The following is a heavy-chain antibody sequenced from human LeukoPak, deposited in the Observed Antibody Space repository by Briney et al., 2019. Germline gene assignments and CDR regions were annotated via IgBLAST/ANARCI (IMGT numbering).Heavy chain of an antibody. V-gene: IGHV3-21*01. J-gene: IGHJ3*02. CDR1: GFTFSSYA. Sequence: PGGSLRLSCAASGFTFSSYAMSWVRQAPGKGLEWVSSISSSSSYIYYADSVKGRFTISRDNAKNSLYLQMNSLRAEDTAVYYCARERVGMVRGTDAFDIWGQGTMVTVSS. CDR2: ISSSSSYI. CDR3: ARERVGMVRGTDAFDI. D-gene: IGHD3-10*01.